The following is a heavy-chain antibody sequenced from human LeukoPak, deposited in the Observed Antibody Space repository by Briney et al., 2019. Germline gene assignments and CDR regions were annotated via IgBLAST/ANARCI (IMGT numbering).Heavy chain of an antibody. CDR3: AKMVRGVIRPDAFDI. CDR2: ISGSGGST. Sequence: PGGTLRLSCAASGFTFSSYGMSWVRQAPGKGLEWVSAISGSGGSTYYADSVKGRFTISRDNSKNTLCLQMNSLRAEDTAVYYCAKMVRGVIRPDAFDIWGQGTMVTVSS. CDR1: GFTFSSYG. D-gene: IGHD3-10*01. J-gene: IGHJ3*02. V-gene: IGHV3-23*01.